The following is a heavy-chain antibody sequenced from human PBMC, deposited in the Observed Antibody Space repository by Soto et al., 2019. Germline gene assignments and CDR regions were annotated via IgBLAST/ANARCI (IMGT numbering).Heavy chain of an antibody. CDR1: GYTFTSYD. CDR2: MNPNSGNT. J-gene: IGHJ6*02. Sequence: ASVKVSCKASGYTFTSYDINWVRQATGQGLEWMGWMNPNSGNTGYAQKFQGRVTMTRNTSTSTVYMELSSLRSEDTAVYYCAREHYTVVTLVYYYYYGMDVWGQGTTVTVSS. D-gene: IGHD2-21*02. CDR3: AREHYTVVTLVYYYYYGMDV. V-gene: IGHV1-8*01.